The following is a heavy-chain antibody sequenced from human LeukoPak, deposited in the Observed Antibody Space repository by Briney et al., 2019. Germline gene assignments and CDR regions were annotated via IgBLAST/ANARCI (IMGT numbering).Heavy chain of an antibody. CDR3: ATKMATISGPFDY. CDR1: GYTFTGYY. D-gene: IGHD5-24*01. J-gene: IGHJ4*02. Sequence: ASVKVSCTASGYTFTGYYMHWVRQAPGQGLEWMGWINPNSGGTNYAQKFQGRVTMTRDTSISTAYMELSRLRSDDTAVYYCATKMATISGPFDYWGQGTLVTVAS. V-gene: IGHV1-2*02. CDR2: INPNSGGT.